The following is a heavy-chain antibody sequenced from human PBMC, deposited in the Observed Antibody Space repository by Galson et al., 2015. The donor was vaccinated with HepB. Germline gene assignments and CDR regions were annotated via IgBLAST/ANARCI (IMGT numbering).Heavy chain of an antibody. J-gene: IGHJ5*02. CDR1: GYTFTGYY. V-gene: IGHV1-2*04. Sequence: SVKVSCKASGYTFTGYYMHWVRQAPGQGLEWMGWINPNSGGTNYAQKFQGWVTMTRDTSISTAYMELSRLRSDDTAVYYCARLGGSGGTNWFDPWGQGTLVTVSS. D-gene: IGHD2-15*01. CDR3: ARLGGSGGTNWFDP. CDR2: INPNSGGT.